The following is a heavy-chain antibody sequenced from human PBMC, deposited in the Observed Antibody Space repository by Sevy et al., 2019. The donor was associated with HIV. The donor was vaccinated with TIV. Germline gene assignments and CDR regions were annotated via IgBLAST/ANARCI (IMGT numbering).Heavy chain of an antibody. V-gene: IGHV4-59*08. CDR3: AGENAWGRGYS. CDR2: IYYNGHI. CDR1: GGSITSLY. J-gene: IGHJ4*02. D-gene: IGHD3-16*01. Sequence: SETLSLTCTVSGGSITSLYWYWIRQPPGKGLGWIANIYYNGHINYNPALKSRVTLSLDTSKNQFSLRLSSVTAADTAMYYCAGENAWGRGYSWGQGTLVTVSS.